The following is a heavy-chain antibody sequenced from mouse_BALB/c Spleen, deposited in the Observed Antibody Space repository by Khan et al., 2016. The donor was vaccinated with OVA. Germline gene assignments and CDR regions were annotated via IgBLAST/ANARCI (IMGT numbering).Heavy chain of an antibody. D-gene: IGHD2-14*01. Sequence: QIQLVQSAPELKKPGETVQISCKASGFTFTNFGMNWVKQTPGKDLKWMGWINTYTGEPTFADDFKGRFAFSLETSASTAFLQINSLKNEDTATYFCARVGYNGTMDCWGQGTSVTVSS. CDR2: INTYTGEP. J-gene: IGHJ4*01. CDR3: ARVGYNGTMDC. V-gene: IGHV9-3-1*01. CDR1: GFTFTNFG.